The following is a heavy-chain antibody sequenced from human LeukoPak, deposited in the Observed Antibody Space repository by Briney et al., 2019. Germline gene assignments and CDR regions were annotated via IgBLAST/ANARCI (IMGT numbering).Heavy chain of an antibody. V-gene: IGHV1-69*05. D-gene: IGHD6-19*01. CDR1: GYTFTSYD. J-gene: IGHJ4*02. Sequence: SVKVSCKASGYTFTSYDISWVRQAPGQGLEWMGGIIPIFGTANYAQKFQGRVTITTDESTSTAYMELSSLRSEDTAVYYCARLHSSGWYYFDYWGQGTLVTVSS. CDR2: IIPIFGTA. CDR3: ARLHSSGWYYFDY.